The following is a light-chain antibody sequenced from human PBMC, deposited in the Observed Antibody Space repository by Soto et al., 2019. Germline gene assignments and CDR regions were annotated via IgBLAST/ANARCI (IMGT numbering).Light chain of an antibody. V-gene: IGKV3-15*01. CDR3: QQLTDWPPQWT. CDR1: QSVSSN. Sequence: EIVMTQSPAPLSVSPGERATLFCRAIQSVSSNLAWHQQKPGQAPRILMYDASTRATGIPARFSGSGSGTEFTLTISSLEPEDFAVYYCQQLTDWPPQWTFGQGTKVDIK. CDR2: DAS. J-gene: IGKJ1*01.